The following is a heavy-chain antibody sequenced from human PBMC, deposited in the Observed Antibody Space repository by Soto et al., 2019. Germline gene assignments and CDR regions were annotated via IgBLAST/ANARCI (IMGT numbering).Heavy chain of an antibody. CDR1: GGSFSGYY. CDR3: AREDNRYGLVY. Sequence: QVQLPQWGAGLLKPSETLSLTCAVYGGSFSGYYWSWIRQPPGKGLEWIGEINHSGSTNYNPSLKSRVTISVDTSKNQFSLKLSSVTAADTAVYYCAREDNRYGLVYWGQGTLVTVSS. D-gene: IGHD5-18*01. J-gene: IGHJ4*02. CDR2: INHSGST. V-gene: IGHV4-34*01.